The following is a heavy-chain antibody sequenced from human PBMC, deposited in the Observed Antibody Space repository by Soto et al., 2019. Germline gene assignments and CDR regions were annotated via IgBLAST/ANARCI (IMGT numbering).Heavy chain of an antibody. CDR3: ASSYGSGYRAFDY. J-gene: IGHJ4*02. CDR2: VNPIVSMS. Sequence: QVQLVQSGAEVKRPGSSVKVSCKASGDTFNFYSINWVRQAPGLGLEWMGRVNPIVSMSNYAQKFQGRVTMTANKSTSTDYMEISILRSEDTAIYYCASSYGSGYRAFDYWGQGALVTVSS. CDR1: GDTFNFYS. V-gene: IGHV1-69*02. D-gene: IGHD3-10*01.